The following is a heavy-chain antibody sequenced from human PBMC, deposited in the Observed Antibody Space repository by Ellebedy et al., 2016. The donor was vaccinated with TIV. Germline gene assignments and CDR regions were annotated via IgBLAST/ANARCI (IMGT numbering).Heavy chain of an antibody. Sequence: AASVKVSCKTSGYTFSDYGISWVRQSPGQGLVWMGWINTATTNTNYAQKFQGRVSMTADTSTSTAYLELMNLRSDDTAVFYCARFRSGHQDYWGQGTLVTVSS. J-gene: IGHJ4*02. CDR2: INTATTNT. V-gene: IGHV1-18*04. CDR1: GYTFSDYG. CDR3: ARFRSGHQDY. D-gene: IGHD3-22*01.